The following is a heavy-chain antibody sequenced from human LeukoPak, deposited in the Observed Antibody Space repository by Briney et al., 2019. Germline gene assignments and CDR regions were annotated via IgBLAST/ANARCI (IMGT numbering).Heavy chain of an antibody. CDR2: IIPILGIA. Sequence: SVKVSCKASGGTFSSYTISWVRQAPGQGLEWMGRIIPILGIANYAQKFQGRVTITADKSTSTAYMELSSLRSEDTAVYYCARGPDSSGYYYFYRGQGTLVTVSS. V-gene: IGHV1-69*02. CDR1: GGTFSSYT. J-gene: IGHJ4*02. D-gene: IGHD3-22*01. CDR3: ARGPDSSGYYYFY.